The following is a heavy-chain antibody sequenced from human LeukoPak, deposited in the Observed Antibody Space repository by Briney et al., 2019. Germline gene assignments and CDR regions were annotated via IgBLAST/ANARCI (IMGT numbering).Heavy chain of an antibody. CDR1: SYTFTSYG. D-gene: IGHD3-22*01. Sequence: ASVKVSCKASSYTFTSYGISWVRQAPGQGLEWMGWINPNSGGTNYAQKFQGWVTMTRDTSISTAYMELSRLRSDDTAVYYCARSYDSSGYYGSWGQGTLVTVSS. CDR2: INPNSGGT. V-gene: IGHV1-2*04. J-gene: IGHJ5*02. CDR3: ARSYDSSGYYGS.